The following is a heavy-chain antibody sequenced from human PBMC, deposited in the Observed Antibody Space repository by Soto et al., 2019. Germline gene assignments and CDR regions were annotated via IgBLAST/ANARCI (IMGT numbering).Heavy chain of an antibody. CDR1: GYSFTSYW. CDR2: IYPGDSDT. V-gene: IGHV5-51*01. D-gene: IGHD1-26*01. CDR3: ARQGLRYSGSYHAFDI. Sequence: GESLKISCKGSGYSFTSYWIGWVRQMPGKGLEWMGIIYPGDSDTRYSPSFQGQVTISADKSISTAYLQWSSLKASDTAMYYCARQGLRYSGSYHAFDIWGQGTMLTVSS. J-gene: IGHJ3*02.